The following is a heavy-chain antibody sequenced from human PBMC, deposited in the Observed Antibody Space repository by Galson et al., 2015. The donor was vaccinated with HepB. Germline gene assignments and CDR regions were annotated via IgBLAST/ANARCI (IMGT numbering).Heavy chain of an antibody. Sequence: SVKVSCKASGYTFTSYYMFWVRQAPGQGLEWMGLINPSGESATYSQKFQGTVTMTRDTSTSTVYMELSSLRSEDTAVYYCARYSSTMAFDYWGQGTLVTVSS. V-gene: IGHV1-46*01. CDR3: ARYSSTMAFDY. CDR2: INPSGESA. CDR1: GYTFTSYY. D-gene: IGHD2-2*01. J-gene: IGHJ4*02.